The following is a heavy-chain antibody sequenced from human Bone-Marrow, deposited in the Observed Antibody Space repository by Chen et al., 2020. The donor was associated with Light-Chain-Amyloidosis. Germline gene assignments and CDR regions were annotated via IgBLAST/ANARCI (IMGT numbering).Heavy chain of an antibody. J-gene: IGHJ4*02. CDR3: ARSDTDYYDSSGSESCIDY. CDR1: GYTFTGYY. Sequence: QVQLVQSGAEVKKPGASVKVSCKASGYTFTGYYMHWVRQAPGQGLEWMGWINPNSGGTNYAQKFQGRVTMTRDTSISTAYMELSRLRSDDTAVYYCARSDTDYYDSSGSESCIDYWGQGTLVTVSS. V-gene: IGHV1-2*02. D-gene: IGHD3-22*01. CDR2: INPNSGGT.